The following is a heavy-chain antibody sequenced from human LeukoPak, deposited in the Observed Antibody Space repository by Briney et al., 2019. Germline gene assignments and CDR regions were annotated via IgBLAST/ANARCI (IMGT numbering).Heavy chain of an antibody. CDR3: ARDASSGYYLNWFDP. D-gene: IGHD3-22*01. V-gene: IGHV3-48*02. J-gene: IGHJ5*02. Sequence: GGSLRLSCAASGFTFSSYSMNWVPQAPGKGLEWVSYISSSSSPISYADSVKGRFTISRDNAKNSLYLQMNSLRDEDTAVYYCARDASSGYYLNWFDPWGQGTLVTVSS. CDR2: ISSSSSPI. CDR1: GFTFSSYS.